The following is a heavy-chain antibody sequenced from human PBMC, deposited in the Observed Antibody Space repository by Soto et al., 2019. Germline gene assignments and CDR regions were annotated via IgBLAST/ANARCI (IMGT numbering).Heavy chain of an antibody. CDR3: GGYS. V-gene: IGHV3-48*03. CDR1: VFTCSSYE. J-gene: IGHJ4*02. Sequence: GSLRLSCAASVFTCSSYEMNWVRRAPGKGLEWVSYISSIGNIIYYADSVKGRFTIPRDNAKNSLYLQMNSLRVEDTAVYYCGGYSWGQGTLVTVSS. CDR2: ISSIGNII.